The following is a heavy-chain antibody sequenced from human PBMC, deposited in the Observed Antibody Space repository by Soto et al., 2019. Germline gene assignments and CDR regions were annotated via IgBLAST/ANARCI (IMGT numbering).Heavy chain of an antibody. CDR1: GCSISSGGYY. Sequence: QVQLQESGPGLVKPSQTLSLTCTVSGCSISSGGYYWSWIRQHPGKGMEGIGYIYYSGSTYYNPSLKSRVTISVDTSKNQFSLKLSSVTAADTAVYYCARHGYCSGGSCYLQEHWGQGTLVTVSS. CDR3: ARHGYCSGGSCYLQEH. CDR2: IYYSGST. J-gene: IGHJ1*01. V-gene: IGHV4-31*03. D-gene: IGHD2-15*01.